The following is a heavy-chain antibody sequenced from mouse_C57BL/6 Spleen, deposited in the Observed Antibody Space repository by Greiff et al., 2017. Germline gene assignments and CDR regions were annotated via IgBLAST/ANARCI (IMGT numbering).Heavy chain of an antibody. CDR3: ARPITTVVDYYAMDY. V-gene: IGHV1-64*01. D-gene: IGHD1-1*01. J-gene: IGHJ4*01. Sequence: VQLQQPGAELVKPGASVKLSCKASGYTFTSYWMHWVKQRPGQGLAWIGTIHPNSGSTNYNEKFKSKATLTVDKSSSTAYMQLSSLTSEDSAVXYCARPITTVVDYYAMDYWGQGTSVTVSS. CDR2: IHPNSGST. CDR1: GYTFTSYW.